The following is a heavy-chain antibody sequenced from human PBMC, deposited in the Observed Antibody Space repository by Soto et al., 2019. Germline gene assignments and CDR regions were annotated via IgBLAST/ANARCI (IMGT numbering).Heavy chain of an antibody. V-gene: IGHV4-30-2*01. Sequence: PSETLSLTCAVSGGSISSGGYSWSWIRQPPGKGLEWIGYIYHSGSTYYNPSLKSRVTISVDRSKNQFSLKLSSVTAADTAVYYCARFRYQLFNIFDYWCQGILVTGSS. CDR3: ARFRYQLFNIFDY. D-gene: IGHD2-2*01. CDR1: GGSISSGGYS. CDR2: IYHSGST. J-gene: IGHJ4*02.